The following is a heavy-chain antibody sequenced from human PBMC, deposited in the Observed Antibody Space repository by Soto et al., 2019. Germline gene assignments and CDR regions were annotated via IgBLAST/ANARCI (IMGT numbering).Heavy chain of an antibody. Sequence: QVQLVQSGAEVEKPGASVKVSCKASGYTFTSCDINWVRQATGQGLEWMGWMNPNSGNTGFAQKFQGRVTMTSDTSITTAYMELSSLAFEDTAVYYCARALAPAGTNYYFDYWGQGALVTVSS. J-gene: IGHJ4*02. CDR1: GYTFTSCD. V-gene: IGHV1-8*01. CDR2: MNPNSGNT. CDR3: ARALAPAGTNYYFDY. D-gene: IGHD6-13*01.